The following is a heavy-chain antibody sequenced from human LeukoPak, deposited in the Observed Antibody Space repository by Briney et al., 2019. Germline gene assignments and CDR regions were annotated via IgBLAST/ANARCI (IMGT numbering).Heavy chain of an antibody. J-gene: IGHJ5*02. Sequence: SSETLSLTCTVSGGSISSNSYFWGWIRQSPGKGLEWIGSIYYSGTTYYNPSLKSRVTISVDTSKNQLSLKLSSLTAADTAVYYCARHEYSGSYYGLSWFDPWGQGTLVTVSS. CDR1: GGSISSNSYF. CDR3: ARHEYSGSYYGLSWFDP. CDR2: IYYSGTT. D-gene: IGHD1-26*01. V-gene: IGHV4-39*01.